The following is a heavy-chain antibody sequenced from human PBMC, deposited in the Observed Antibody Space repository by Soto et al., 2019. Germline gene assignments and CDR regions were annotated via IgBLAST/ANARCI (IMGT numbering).Heavy chain of an antibody. Sequence: SETLSLTCTVSGGSIRSSTYYWGWIRQPPGKGLEWIGSIYRSGSTDYNPSLKSRLTISVDTSKNHFSLKLSSVTAADTAVYYCATDSWISGLFDYWGQGTLVTVSS. CDR2: IYRSGST. D-gene: IGHD5-12*01. J-gene: IGHJ4*02. CDR3: ATDSWISGLFDY. CDR1: GGSIRSSTYY. V-gene: IGHV4-39*02.